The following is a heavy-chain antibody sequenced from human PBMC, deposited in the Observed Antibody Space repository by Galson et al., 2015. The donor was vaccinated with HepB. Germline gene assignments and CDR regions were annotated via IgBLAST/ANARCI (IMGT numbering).Heavy chain of an antibody. D-gene: IGHD6-19*01. J-gene: IGHJ4*02. CDR3: AITQWLVH. CDR2: ISGSGGST. V-gene: IGHV3-23*01. Sequence: SLRLSCAASGFTFSSYAMGWVRQAPGKGLEWVSAISGSGGSTFCADSVKGRFTISRDNSKNTLYLQMNSLRAEDTAVYYCAITQWLVHWGQGTLVTVSS. CDR1: GFTFSSYA.